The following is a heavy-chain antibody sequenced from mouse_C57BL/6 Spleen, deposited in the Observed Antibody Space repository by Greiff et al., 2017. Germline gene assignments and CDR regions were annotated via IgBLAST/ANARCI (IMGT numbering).Heavy chain of an antibody. D-gene: IGHD1-1*01. V-gene: IGHV14-4*01. Sequence: VQLQQSGAELVRPGASVKLSCTASGFNIKDDYMHWVKQRPEQGLEWIGWIDPENGDTEYASKFQGKATITADTYSNTAYLQLSSLTSEDTAVYYCTTRGYGSSSDYWGQGTTLTVSS. CDR1: GFNIKDDY. J-gene: IGHJ2*01. CDR2: IDPENGDT. CDR3: TTRGYGSSSDY.